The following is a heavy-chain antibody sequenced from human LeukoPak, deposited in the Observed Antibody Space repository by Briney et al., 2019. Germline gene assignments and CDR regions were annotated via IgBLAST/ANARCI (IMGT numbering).Heavy chain of an antibody. J-gene: IGHJ4*02. D-gene: IGHD6-13*01. V-gene: IGHV3-30*03. CDR1: GFTFSSYG. Sequence: PGGSLRLSCAASGFTFSSYGMHWVRQAPGKGLEWVAVISYDGSNKYYADSVKGRFTISRDNSKNTLYLQMSSLRTEDTAVYYCARETSAYSSTWYWFDYWGQGTLVTVSS. CDR2: ISYDGSNK. CDR3: ARETSAYSSTWYWFDY.